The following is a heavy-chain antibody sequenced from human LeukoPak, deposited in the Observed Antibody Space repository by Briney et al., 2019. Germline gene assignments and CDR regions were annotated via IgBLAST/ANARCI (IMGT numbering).Heavy chain of an antibody. Sequence: PGGSLRLSCAASGFTFSSYAIHWVRQAPGKGLEWVAVMLYDGSNKYYADSVKGRFTISRDSSKNTLHLQMNSLRSDDTAVYYCARGVPPIVVVPAAIPNFDYWGQGTLVTVSS. CDR2: MLYDGSNK. J-gene: IGHJ4*02. CDR3: ARGVPPIVVVPAAIPNFDY. CDR1: GFTFSSYA. V-gene: IGHV3-30-3*01. D-gene: IGHD2-2*02.